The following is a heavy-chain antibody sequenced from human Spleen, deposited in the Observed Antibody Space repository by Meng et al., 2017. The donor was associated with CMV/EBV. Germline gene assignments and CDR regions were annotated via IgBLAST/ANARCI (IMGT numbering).Heavy chain of an antibody. V-gene: IGHV3-9*01. CDR2: ISWNSGSI. J-gene: IGHJ4*02. CDR1: GFTFDDYA. D-gene: IGHD6-19*01. CDR3: AKELAVAGTFDY. Sequence: SLKISCAASGFTFDDYAMHWVRQAPGKGLEWVSGISWNSGSIGYADSVKGRFTISRDNAKNSLYLQMNSLRAEDTALYYCAKELAVAGTFDYWGQGTLVTVSS.